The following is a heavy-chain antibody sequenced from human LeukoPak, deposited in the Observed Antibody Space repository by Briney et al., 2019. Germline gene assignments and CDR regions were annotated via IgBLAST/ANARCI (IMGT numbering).Heavy chain of an antibody. CDR3: ANHKGIAAAGYAY. J-gene: IGHJ4*02. Sequence: GGSLRLSWAAWGFTFSSFAMRWVREAPGEGLVGGAAISGSGATTYYPDSVEGPFHISRANTKNPLYLQMNPPRAEDTAAYHWANHKGIAAAGYAYRGQGTLVTASS. D-gene: IGHD6-13*01. V-gene: IGHV3-23*01. CDR1: GFTFSSFA. CDR2: ISGSGATT.